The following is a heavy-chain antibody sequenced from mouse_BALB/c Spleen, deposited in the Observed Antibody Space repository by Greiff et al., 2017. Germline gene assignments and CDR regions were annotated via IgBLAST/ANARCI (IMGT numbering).Heavy chain of an antibody. J-gene: IGHJ1*01. CDR1: GFTFSSYA. V-gene: IGHV5-6-5*01. CDR2: ISSGGST. D-gene: IGHD2-14*01. Sequence: EVMLVESGGGLVKPGGSLKLSCAASGFTFSSYAMSWVRQTPEKRLEWVASISSGGSTYYPDSVKGRFTISRDNARNILYLQMSSLRSEDTAMYYCARTYYRYDVGYFDVWGAGTTVTVSS. CDR3: ARTYYRYDVGYFDV.